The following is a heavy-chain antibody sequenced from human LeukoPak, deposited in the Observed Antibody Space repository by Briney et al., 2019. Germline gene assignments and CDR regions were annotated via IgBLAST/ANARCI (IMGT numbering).Heavy chain of an antibody. J-gene: IGHJ4*02. Sequence: GGSLRLSCAASRFTFSNFAMSWVRQAPGKGLEWVSTISGSAYSTYYADSVKGRFTISRDNSKNALFLQMNSLSAEDTAVYYCAKSGPYCSSTTCNYFDYWGQGTLVNVSS. V-gene: IGHV3-23*01. D-gene: IGHD2-2*01. CDR2: ISGSAYST. CDR1: RFTFSNFA. CDR3: AKSGPYCSSTTCNYFDY.